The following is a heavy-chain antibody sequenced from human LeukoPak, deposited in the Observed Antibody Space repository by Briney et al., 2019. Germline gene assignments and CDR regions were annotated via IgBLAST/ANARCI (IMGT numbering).Heavy chain of an antibody. CDR2: IGSSGGNT. J-gene: IGHJ3*02. CDR3: AREGRAYDYVGGTYRYSNPFDI. V-gene: IGHV3-23*01. D-gene: IGHD3-16*02. CDR1: GFTFSSYE. Sequence: GESLRLSCAASGFTFSSYEMNWVRQAPGKGLEWVSHIGSSGGNTYYADSVKGRFTISRDNSKNTLYLYMNRLRAEDTAVYFCAREGRAYDYVGGTYRYSNPFDIWGQGTLVTVSS.